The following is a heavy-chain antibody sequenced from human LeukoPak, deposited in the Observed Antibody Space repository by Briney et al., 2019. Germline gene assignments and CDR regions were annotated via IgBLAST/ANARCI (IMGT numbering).Heavy chain of an antibody. Sequence: ASVKVSCKASGYTFTSYGISWVRQAPGQGLEWMGWISAYNGNTNYAQKLQGRVTMTTDTSTSTAYMGLRSLRSDDTAVYYCARALKVVTVHDAFDIWGQGTMVTVSS. V-gene: IGHV1-18*01. J-gene: IGHJ3*02. CDR1: GYTFTSYG. CDR2: ISAYNGNT. D-gene: IGHD2-21*02. CDR3: ARALKVVTVHDAFDI.